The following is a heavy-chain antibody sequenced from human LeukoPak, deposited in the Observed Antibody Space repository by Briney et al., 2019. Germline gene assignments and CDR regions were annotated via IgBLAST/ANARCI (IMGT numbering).Heavy chain of an antibody. J-gene: IGHJ6*03. Sequence: GESLKISCKGSGYSFTSYWIGWVRQMPGKGLEWMGIIYPGDSDTRYSPSFQGQVTISADKSLSTAYLQWSSLKASNTAMYYCARHQYGSGSYYYYMDVWGKGTTVTVSS. V-gene: IGHV5-51*01. CDR2: IYPGDSDT. D-gene: IGHD3-10*01. CDR1: GYSFTSYW. CDR3: ARHQYGSGSYYYYMDV.